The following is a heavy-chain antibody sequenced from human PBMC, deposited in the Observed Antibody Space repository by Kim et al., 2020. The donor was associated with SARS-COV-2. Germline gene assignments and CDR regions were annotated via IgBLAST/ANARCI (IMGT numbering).Heavy chain of an antibody. CDR3: ARSLWFENNYFDY. D-gene: IGHD3-10*01. V-gene: IGHV5-51*01. J-gene: IGHJ4*02. Sequence: YSPSFHSQVTSSADKSISTAYLQWSSLKASDTAMYYCARSLWFENNYFDYWGQGTLVTVSS.